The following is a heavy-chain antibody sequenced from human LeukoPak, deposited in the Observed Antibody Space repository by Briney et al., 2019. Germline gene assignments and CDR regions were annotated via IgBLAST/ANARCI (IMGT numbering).Heavy chain of an antibody. Sequence: GGSLRLSCAASGFNFNAAWMSWVRQTPGKGLEWIGRLKSKGSGGTTDYAAPVKGRFAISRDDSKNTLYLQMNSLKIEDTAVYYCTTEQAARDNYWGQGTLVTVSS. CDR3: TTEQAARDNY. CDR1: GFNFNAAW. J-gene: IGHJ4*02. D-gene: IGHD6-6*01. CDR2: LKSKGSGGTT. V-gene: IGHV3-15*01.